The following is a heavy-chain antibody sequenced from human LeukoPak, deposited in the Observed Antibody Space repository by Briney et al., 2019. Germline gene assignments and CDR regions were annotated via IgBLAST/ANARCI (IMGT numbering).Heavy chain of an antibody. CDR3: ARDLRYSSGWSASGMDV. V-gene: IGHV1-8*01. D-gene: IGHD6-19*01. Sequence: ASVKVSRKASGYTFTSYDINWVRQATGQGLEWMGWMNPNSGNTGYAQKFQGRVSMTTDTSTSTAYMDLRSLRSDDTAVYYCARDLRYSSGWSASGMDVWGKGTTVTISS. J-gene: IGHJ6*03. CDR2: MNPNSGNT. CDR1: GYTFTSYD.